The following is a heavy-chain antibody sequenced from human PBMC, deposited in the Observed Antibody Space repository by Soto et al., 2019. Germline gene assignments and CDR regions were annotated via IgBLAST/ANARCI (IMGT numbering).Heavy chain of an antibody. D-gene: IGHD3-22*01. CDR1: GGTFSSHA. CDR3: ARASYYYDSSGPNNWFDP. J-gene: IGHJ5*02. V-gene: IGHV1-69*06. Sequence: ASVKVSCKASGGTFSSHAISWVRQAPGQGLEWMGGIIPIFGTANYAQKFQGRVTITADKSTSTAYMELSSLRSEDTAVYYCARASYYYDSSGPNNWFDPWGQGTLVTVSS. CDR2: IIPIFGTA.